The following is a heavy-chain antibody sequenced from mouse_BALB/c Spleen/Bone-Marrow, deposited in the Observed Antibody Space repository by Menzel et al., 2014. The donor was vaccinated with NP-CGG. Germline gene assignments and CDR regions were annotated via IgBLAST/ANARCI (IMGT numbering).Heavy chain of an antibody. Sequence: EVMLVESGGGLVKPGGSLKLSCAASGFTFSGYAMSWVRQTPEKRLEWVASISSGDTTYYPDSVKGRFTISRDNARNILYLQMSSLRSEDTAMYYCAGITTVDYWGQGTSVTVSS. CDR2: ISSGDTT. CDR3: AGITTVDY. V-gene: IGHV5-6-5*01. D-gene: IGHD1-1*01. CDR1: GFTFSGYA. J-gene: IGHJ4*01.